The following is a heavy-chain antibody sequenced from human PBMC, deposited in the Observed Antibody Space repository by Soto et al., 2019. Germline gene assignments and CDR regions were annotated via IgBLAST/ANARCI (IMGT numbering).Heavy chain of an antibody. J-gene: IGHJ6*02. CDR3: AKDPGYDRLYYYGMDV. D-gene: IGHD5-12*01. Sequence: PGGSLRLSCAASGFTFSSYAMSWVRQAPGKGLEWVSAISGSGGSTYYADSVKGRFTISRDNAKNTLYLQMNSLRAEDTAVYYCAKDPGYDRLYYYGMDVWGQGTTVTVSS. CDR2: ISGSGGST. V-gene: IGHV3-23*01. CDR1: GFTFSSYA.